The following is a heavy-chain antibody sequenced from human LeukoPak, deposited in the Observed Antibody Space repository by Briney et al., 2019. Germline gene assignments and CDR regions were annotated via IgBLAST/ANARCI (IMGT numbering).Heavy chain of an antibody. D-gene: IGHD3-10*01. J-gene: IGHJ4*02. V-gene: IGHV4-34*01. CDR2: INHSGST. Sequence: SETLSLTCAVSGGSFSGYYWSWIRQPPGKGLEWIGEINHSGSTNYNPSLKSRVTISVDTSKNQFSLKLSSVTAADTAVYYCARGTKNTYYYGSGSSSYYFDSWGQGTLVTVSS. CDR1: GGSFSGYY. CDR3: ARGTKNTYYYGSGSSSYYFDS.